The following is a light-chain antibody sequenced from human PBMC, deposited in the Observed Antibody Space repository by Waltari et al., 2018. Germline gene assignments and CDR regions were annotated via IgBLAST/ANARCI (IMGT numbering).Light chain of an antibody. CDR2: DVS. CDR3: SSYSSSTSPFV. CDR1: RLDVGSYDY. V-gene: IGLV2-14*03. Sequence: QSALTQPASVSGSPGQSITISCTGTRLDVGSYDYVTWYQQHPGTAPKLMIYDVSNRPSGVSNRFSGSKSGYTASLTISGLQAEDEADYYCSSYSSSTSPFVFGAGTRVTVL. J-gene: IGLJ1*01.